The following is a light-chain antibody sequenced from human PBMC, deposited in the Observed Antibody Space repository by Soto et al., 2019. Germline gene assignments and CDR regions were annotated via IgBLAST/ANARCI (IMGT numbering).Light chain of an antibody. J-gene: IGKJ5*01. V-gene: IGKV3D-15*02. CDR1: QSVSSY. CDR3: QQYRMSPNT. CDR2: DAS. Sequence: EIVMTQSPATLSVSPGERATLSCRASQSVSSYLAWYQQKPGQAPRLLIYDASNRATGIPARFSGSGSGTEFILTISGLKPEDVAVYYCQQYRMSPNTFGQGTRLEIK.